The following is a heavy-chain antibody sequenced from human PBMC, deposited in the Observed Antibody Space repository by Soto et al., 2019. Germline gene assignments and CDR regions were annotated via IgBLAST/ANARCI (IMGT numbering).Heavy chain of an antibody. Sequence: EVQLLESGGGLVQPGGSRGLSCAPSGLTFSNFAMSWVRQPPGKGQGWVSAITDSGVDTYYADSVKGRFTISRDSSKNTLYLQMNSLRADDTAVYYCAKGIKWELPLDYWGRGTLVTVSS. J-gene: IGHJ4*02. CDR3: AKGIKWELPLDY. CDR1: GLTFSNFA. D-gene: IGHD1-26*01. CDR2: ITDSGVDT. V-gene: IGHV3-23*01.